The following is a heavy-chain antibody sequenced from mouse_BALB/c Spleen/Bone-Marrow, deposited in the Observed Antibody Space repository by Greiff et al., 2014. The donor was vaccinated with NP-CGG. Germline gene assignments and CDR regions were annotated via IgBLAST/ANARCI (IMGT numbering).Heavy chain of an antibody. CDR3: ASYYYGSSTFAY. CDR2: IDPANGNT. Sequence: EVQLQQSGAELVKPGASVKLSCTASGFNIKDTYMHWVKQRPEQGLEWTGRIDPANGNTKYDPKFQGKATITADTSSNTAYLQLSSLTSEDTAVYYCASYYYGSSTFAYWGQGTLVTVTA. D-gene: IGHD1-1*01. J-gene: IGHJ3*01. CDR1: GFNIKDTY. V-gene: IGHV14-3*02.